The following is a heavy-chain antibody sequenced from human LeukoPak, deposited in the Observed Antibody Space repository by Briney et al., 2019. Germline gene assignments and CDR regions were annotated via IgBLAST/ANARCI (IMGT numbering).Heavy chain of an antibody. CDR1: GHSTTRGYY. J-gene: IGHJ4*02. CDR3: ARVLPVPYLLDS. Sequence: SETLSLTCDISGHSTTRGYYWAWFRQSPGRGPEWIATFFQSQKSFYNASLESRVILSLDTSNSQFSLNLTSVTAADTAVYYCARVLPVPYLLDSWGQGTHVTVSS. CDR2: FFQSQKS. V-gene: IGHV4-38-2*01. D-gene: IGHD3-10*02.